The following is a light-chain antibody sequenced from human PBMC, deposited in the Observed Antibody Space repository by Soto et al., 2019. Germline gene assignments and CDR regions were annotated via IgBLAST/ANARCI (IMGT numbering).Light chain of an antibody. CDR2: DNN. J-gene: IGLJ1*01. Sequence: QSALTQPPSVSAAPGQKGTISCSGSSSNIGNNYVSWYQQLPGTAPKLLIYDNNKRPSGIPGRFSGSKSGTSATLGITGLQTGDEADYYCGTWDSSLSAYVFGTGTKVTVL. V-gene: IGLV1-51*01. CDR1: SSNIGNNY. CDR3: GTWDSSLSAYV.